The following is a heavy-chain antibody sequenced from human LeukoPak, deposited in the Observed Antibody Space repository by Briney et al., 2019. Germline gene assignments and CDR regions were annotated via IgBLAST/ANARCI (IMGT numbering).Heavy chain of an antibody. CDR1: GFTVSSKH. D-gene: IGHD3-10*01. CDR3: ATVVGASPDYFDY. CDR2: IYSGGPT. J-gene: IGHJ4*02. Sequence: GGSLRLSCAASGFTVSSKHMTWVRQAPGKGLEWVSLIYSGGPTSYSDSVKGRFTISKDNTKNTLYLEMNSLRAEDTAVYYCATVVGASPDYFDYWGQGTLVTVSP. V-gene: IGHV3-53*01.